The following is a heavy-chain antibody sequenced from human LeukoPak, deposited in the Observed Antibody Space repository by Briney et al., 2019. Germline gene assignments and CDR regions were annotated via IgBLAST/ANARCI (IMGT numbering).Heavy chain of an antibody. V-gene: IGHV3-30-3*01. J-gene: IGHJ4*02. D-gene: IGHD6-19*01. CDR2: ISYDGSNK. Sequence: GGSLRLSCAASGFMFSSDAMHWVRQAPGKGLEWVAVISYDGSNKYYADSEKGRITISRDNSKNVLYLQMNSLRTEDTAVYYCARGSQWLDSWFDCWGQGTLVTVSS. CDR3: ARGSQWLDSWFDC. CDR1: GFMFSSDA.